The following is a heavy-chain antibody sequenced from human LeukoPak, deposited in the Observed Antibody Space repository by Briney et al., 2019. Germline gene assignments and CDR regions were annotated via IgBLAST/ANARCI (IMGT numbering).Heavy chain of an antibody. CDR3: ARNASDSGTSYFDY. CDR1: GGSISSGTYY. D-gene: IGHD1-26*01. J-gene: IGHJ4*02. CDR2: IYYSGST. Sequence: SETLTLTCTVSGGSISSGTYYWGWVRQPPGKGLEWIGSIYYSGSTSYNPSLKSRVTISVDTSKNQFSLKLDSVTAADTAVYYCARNASDSGTSYFDYWGQGTLVTVSS. V-gene: IGHV4-39*01.